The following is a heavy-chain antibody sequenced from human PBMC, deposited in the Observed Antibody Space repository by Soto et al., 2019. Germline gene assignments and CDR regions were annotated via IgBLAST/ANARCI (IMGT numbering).Heavy chain of an antibody. Sequence: SVKVSCKASGGTFSSYAISWVRQAPGQGLEWMGGIIPIFGTANYAQKFQGRVTITADESTSTAYMELSSLRSEDTAVYYCASEGSSSWSLGYNWFDPWGQGTLVTVSS. D-gene: IGHD6-13*01. CDR3: ASEGSSSWSLGYNWFDP. CDR1: GGTFSSYA. V-gene: IGHV1-69*13. J-gene: IGHJ5*02. CDR2: IIPIFGTA.